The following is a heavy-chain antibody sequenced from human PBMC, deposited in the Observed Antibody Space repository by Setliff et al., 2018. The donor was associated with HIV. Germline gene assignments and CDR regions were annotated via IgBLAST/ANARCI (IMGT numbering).Heavy chain of an antibody. CDR1: GGSISSYP. CDR3: ARDHIVATIRDYYYGMDV. J-gene: IGHJ6*02. D-gene: IGHD5-12*01. CDR2: IYYSGST. Sequence: SETLSLTCSLSGGSISSYPWNWIRQPPGKGLEWIGYIYYSGSTNYNPSLKSRVTISVDTSKNQFSLKLSSVTAADTAVYYCARDHIVATIRDYYYGMDVWGQGTTVTVSS. V-gene: IGHV4-59*01.